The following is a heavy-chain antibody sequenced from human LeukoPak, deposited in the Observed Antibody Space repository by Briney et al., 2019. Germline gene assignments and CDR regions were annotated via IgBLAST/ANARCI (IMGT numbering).Heavy chain of an antibody. Sequence: KSSETLSLTCALYGGPFSGYYWSWLRQPPGKGLEWIGEINHSGSTNYNPSLKSRVPIPVDTSKNQFSLKLSSVTAADTAVYYCARSRSATGYYDYWGQGTLVTVSS. V-gene: IGHV4-34*01. CDR2: INHSGST. D-gene: IGHD3-9*01. CDR1: GGPFSGYY. J-gene: IGHJ4*02. CDR3: ARSRSATGYYDY.